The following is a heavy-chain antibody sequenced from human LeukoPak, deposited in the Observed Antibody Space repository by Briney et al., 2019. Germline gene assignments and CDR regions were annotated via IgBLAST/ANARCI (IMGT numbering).Heavy chain of an antibody. V-gene: IGHV3-21*01. Sequence: PGGSLRFSCAASGFTFSSYSMNWVRQAPGKGLEWVSSISSSSSYIYYADSVKGRFTISRDNAKNSLYLQMNSLRAEDTAVYYCARDQSGSSDFDYWGQGTLVTVSS. CDR1: GFTFSSYS. CDR2: ISSSSSYI. J-gene: IGHJ4*02. CDR3: ARDQSGSSDFDY. D-gene: IGHD1-26*01.